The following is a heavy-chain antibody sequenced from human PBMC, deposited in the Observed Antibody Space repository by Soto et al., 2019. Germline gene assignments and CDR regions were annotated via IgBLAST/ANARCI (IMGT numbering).Heavy chain of an antibody. CDR2: IKRDGSKK. CDR3: ARDLSTSFSDTPFDVFDL. J-gene: IGHJ3*01. CDR1: GFSFTTSW. D-gene: IGHD2-2*01. Sequence: EVQLVESGGGLVQPGGSLRLSCVASGFSFTTSWMTWVRQAPGKGLEWVANIKRDGSKKNYLDAVKGRFTISRDNAENSLFLQMNMLRVEDTAVYYCARDLSTSFSDTPFDVFDLWGQGTVVAVSS. V-gene: IGHV3-7*04.